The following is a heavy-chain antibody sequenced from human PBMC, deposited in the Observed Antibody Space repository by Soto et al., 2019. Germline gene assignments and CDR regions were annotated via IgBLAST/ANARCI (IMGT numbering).Heavy chain of an antibody. V-gene: IGHV3-15*01. CDR3: TTDQSDVLRYFDWLSASHYYYGMDV. Sequence: GGSLRLSCAASGFTFSNAWMSWVRQAPGKGLEWVGRIKSKTDGGTTDYAAPVKGRFTISRDDSKNTLYLQMNSLKTEDTAVYYCTTDQSDVLRYFDWLSASHYYYGMDVWGQGTTVTVSS. CDR2: IKSKTDGGTT. D-gene: IGHD3-9*01. J-gene: IGHJ6*02. CDR1: GFTFSNAW.